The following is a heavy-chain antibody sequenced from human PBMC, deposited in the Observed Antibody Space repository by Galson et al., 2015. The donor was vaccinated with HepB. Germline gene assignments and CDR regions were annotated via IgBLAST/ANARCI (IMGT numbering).Heavy chain of an antibody. Sequence: SLRLSCAASGFTFSLYYMTWVRQAPGKGLEWVANIKEDGSEKYYGDSVKGRFTISRDNAKNSLYLQMNSLRAEDTAVYYCASPYCDSTTCYWNAFDIWGQGTMVTVSS. D-gene: IGHD2-2*01. CDR3: ASPYCDSTTCYWNAFDI. J-gene: IGHJ3*02. V-gene: IGHV3-7*01. CDR2: IKEDGSEK. CDR1: GFTFSLYY.